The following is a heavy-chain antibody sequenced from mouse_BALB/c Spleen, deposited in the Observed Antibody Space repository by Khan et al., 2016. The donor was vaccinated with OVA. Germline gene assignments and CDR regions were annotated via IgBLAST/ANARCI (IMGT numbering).Heavy chain of an antibody. V-gene: IGHV2-3*01. CDR1: GFSLTSDG. CDR3: AKLRVFYFDS. J-gene: IGHJ2*01. CDR2: IWGDGST. Sequence: QMQLEESGPGLVAPSQSLSITCTVSGFSLTSDGVSWVRQPPGKGLEWLGVIWGDGSTNYHSALRSRLSIRKDNSKSQVFLKLDSLQTDDTATYDCAKLRVFYFDSWGQGTTLTVSS.